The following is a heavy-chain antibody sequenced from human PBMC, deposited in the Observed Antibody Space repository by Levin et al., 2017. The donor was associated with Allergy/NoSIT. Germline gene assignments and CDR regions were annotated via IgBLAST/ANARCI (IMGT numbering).Heavy chain of an antibody. CDR3: ARELTMGTSYQYDAFDI. CDR1: GFPLSSHW. CDR2: INSDGSRR. V-gene: IGHV3-74*01. J-gene: IGHJ3*02. D-gene: IGHD3-10*01. Sequence: GGSLRLSCAASGFPLSSHWMHWVRQAPGKGLVWVSRINSDGSRRNYADAVKGRFTISRDNAKNTLYLQMNSLRAEDMAVYYCARELTMGTSYQYDAFDIWGQGTMVTVSS.